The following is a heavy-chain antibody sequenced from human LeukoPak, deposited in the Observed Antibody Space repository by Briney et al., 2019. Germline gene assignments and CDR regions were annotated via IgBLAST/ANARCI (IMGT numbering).Heavy chain of an antibody. D-gene: IGHD2-8*01. V-gene: IGHV3-23*01. Sequence: GGSLRLSCAASGFTFSSYAMSWVRQAPGKGLEWGSASSGSGGSTYYADSVKGRFTISRDNSKNTLYLEMDSLRTEDTAVYYCAKDQRIYAILYYIYMDVWGKGTTVTISS. J-gene: IGHJ6*03. CDR3: AKDQRIYAILYYIYMDV. CDR2: SSGSGGST. CDR1: GFTFSSYA.